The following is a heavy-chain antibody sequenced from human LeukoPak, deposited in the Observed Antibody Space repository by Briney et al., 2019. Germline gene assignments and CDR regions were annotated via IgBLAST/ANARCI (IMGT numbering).Heavy chain of an antibody. CDR2: INHSGST. CDR1: GGSFSGYY. Sequence: PSETLSLTCAVYGGSFSGYYWSWIRQPPGKGLEWIGEINHSGSTNYNPSLKSRVTISVDTSKKQFSLKLSSVTAADTAVYYCARGSMLRGPAGYWGQGTLVTVSS. CDR3: ARGSMLRGPAGY. D-gene: IGHD3-10*01. J-gene: IGHJ4*02. V-gene: IGHV4-34*01.